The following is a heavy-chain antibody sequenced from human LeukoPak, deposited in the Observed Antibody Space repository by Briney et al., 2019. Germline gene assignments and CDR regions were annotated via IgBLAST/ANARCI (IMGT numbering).Heavy chain of an antibody. CDR2: MNPNSGNT. Sequence: ASVKVSCKASGYTFTSYDINWVRQATGQGLEWMGWMNPNSGNTGYAQKFQGRVTMTRNISISTAYMELSSLRSEDTAVYYCARGQALRFLEWLPRPFDYWGQGTLVTVSS. CDR1: GYTFTSYD. J-gene: IGHJ4*02. V-gene: IGHV1-8*01. CDR3: ARGQALRFLEWLPRPFDY. D-gene: IGHD3-3*01.